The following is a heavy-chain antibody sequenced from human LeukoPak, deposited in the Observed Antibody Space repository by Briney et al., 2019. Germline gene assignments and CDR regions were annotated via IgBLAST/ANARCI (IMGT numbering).Heavy chain of an antibody. CDR1: GGSISSGDYY. V-gene: IGHV4-30-4*08. D-gene: IGHD2-2*01. Sequence: SETLSLTCTVSGGSISSGDYYWSWIRQPPGKGLEWIGYIYYSGSTYYNPSLKSRVTISVDTSKNQFSLKLSSVTAADTAVYYCARPPIVVVPAAQYYFDYWGQGTLVTVSS. CDR3: ARPPIVVVPAAQYYFDY. CDR2: IYYSGST. J-gene: IGHJ4*02.